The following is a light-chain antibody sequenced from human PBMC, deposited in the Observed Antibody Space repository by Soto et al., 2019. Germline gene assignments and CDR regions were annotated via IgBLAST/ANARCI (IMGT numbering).Light chain of an antibody. CDR2: EVS. V-gene: IGLV2-14*01. Sequence: QSALTQPASVSGSPGQSITISCTGTDSDIGGYNHVSWYQQHPGQAPKLLIYEVSNRPSGVSHRFSGSRSGNTASLTISGLQTEDEADYYCSSYTSASNVLFGGGTKLTVL. CDR1: DSDIGGYNH. J-gene: IGLJ2*01. CDR3: SSYTSASNVL.